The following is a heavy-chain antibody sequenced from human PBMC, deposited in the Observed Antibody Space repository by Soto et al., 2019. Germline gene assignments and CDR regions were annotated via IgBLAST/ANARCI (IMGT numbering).Heavy chain of an antibody. CDR3: ATANWSHHYFDP. CDR2: INHSGSP. V-gene: IGHV4-34*01. Sequence: QVRLQQWGTGLLKSSETLSLTCAVYGGSFSGYYWSWLRQPPGKGLEWIGEINHSGSPNYNPSLKSRVTISVHTSKNQFSLKMTSVTAADTAVYYCATANWSHHYFDPWGQGTLVTVSS. D-gene: IGHD1-1*01. J-gene: IGHJ5*02. CDR1: GGSFSGYY.